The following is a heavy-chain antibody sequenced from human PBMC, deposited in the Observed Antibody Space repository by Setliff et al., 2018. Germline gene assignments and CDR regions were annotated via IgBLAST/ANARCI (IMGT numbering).Heavy chain of an antibody. V-gene: IGHV4-38-2*02. Sequence: PSETLSLTCTVSGYSITSGYYWGWIRQSPGKGLEWLGSLFHTGTPYYNPSLQSRLTMSVDTSTSQFSLKLNSVTADDAAVYYCARHLWGRWMATSSDYFDYWGQGTLVTVSS. CDR1: GYSITSGYY. CDR2: LFHTGTP. D-gene: IGHD5-12*01. J-gene: IGHJ4*02. CDR3: ARHLWGRWMATSSDYFDY.